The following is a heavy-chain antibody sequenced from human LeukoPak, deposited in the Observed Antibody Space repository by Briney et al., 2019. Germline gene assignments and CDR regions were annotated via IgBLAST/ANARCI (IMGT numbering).Heavy chain of an antibody. Sequence: GGSLRLSCAASGFTFSSYEMNWVRQAPGKGLEWVSYISSSSSTIYYADSVKGRFTISRDNAKNSLYLQMNSLRAEDTAVYYCARDRGSYIYYFDYWGQGTLVTVSS. CDR3: ARDRGSYIYYFDY. CDR1: GFTFSSYE. CDR2: ISSSSSTI. J-gene: IGHJ4*02. D-gene: IGHD1-26*01. V-gene: IGHV3-48*03.